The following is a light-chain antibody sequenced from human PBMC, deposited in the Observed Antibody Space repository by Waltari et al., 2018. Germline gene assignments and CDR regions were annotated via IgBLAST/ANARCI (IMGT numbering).Light chain of an antibody. CDR3: ATWDDSLNGWV. CDR2: TND. V-gene: IGLV1-44*01. CDR1: SHNIGSSS. Sequence: QSVLTQPPSASGTPGQRVTISCSGSSHNIGSSSDHWYQQFPGTAPKLLIYTNDQRPSGVPDRFSGSKSGTSGSLGISGLQSEDEADYYCATWDDSLNGWVFGGGTKLTVL. J-gene: IGLJ3*02.